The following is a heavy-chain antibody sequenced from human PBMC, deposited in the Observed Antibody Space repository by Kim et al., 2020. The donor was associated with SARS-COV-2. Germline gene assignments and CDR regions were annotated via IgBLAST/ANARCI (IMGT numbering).Heavy chain of an antibody. Sequence: SETLSLTCTVSGGSISSSSYYWGWIRQPPGKGLEWIGSIYYSGSTYYNPSLKSRVTISVDTSKNQFSLKLSSVTAADTAVYYCARDGSIVVVPAAISLLEGFDPWGQGTLVTVSS. CDR2: IYYSGST. D-gene: IGHD2-2*01. CDR1: GGSISSSSYY. CDR3: ARDGSIVVVPAAISLLEGFDP. J-gene: IGHJ5*02. V-gene: IGHV4-39*02.